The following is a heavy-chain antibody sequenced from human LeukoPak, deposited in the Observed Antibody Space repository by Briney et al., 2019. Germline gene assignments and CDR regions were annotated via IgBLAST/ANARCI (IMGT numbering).Heavy chain of an antibody. V-gene: IGHV1-8*01. Sequence: ASVKVSCKASGYTFTSYDINWVRQATGQGLEWMGWMNPDSGNTGYAQKFQGRVTMTRNTSISTAYMELSSLRSEDTAVYYCATKLRYFDWSNFDYWGQGTLVTVSS. CDR1: GYTFTSYD. D-gene: IGHD3-9*01. CDR2: MNPDSGNT. J-gene: IGHJ4*02. CDR3: ATKLRYFDWSNFDY.